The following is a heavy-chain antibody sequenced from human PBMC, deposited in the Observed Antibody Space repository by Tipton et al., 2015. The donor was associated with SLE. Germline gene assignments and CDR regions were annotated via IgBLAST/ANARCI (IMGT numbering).Heavy chain of an antibody. CDR2: VIHSGST. CDR3: ARGVSGEQLVPVCFLDS. J-gene: IGHJ4*02. D-gene: IGHD3/OR15-3a*01. CDR1: GASFSNYY. Sequence: TLSLTCAVYGASFSNYYWGWIRQPPGKGLEWIGEVIHSGSTNYNPSLKSRVSISVDTSKNQFSLKLTSVTAADTAVYYCARGVSGEQLVPVCFLDSWGKGTLVTVS. V-gene: IGHV4-34*12.